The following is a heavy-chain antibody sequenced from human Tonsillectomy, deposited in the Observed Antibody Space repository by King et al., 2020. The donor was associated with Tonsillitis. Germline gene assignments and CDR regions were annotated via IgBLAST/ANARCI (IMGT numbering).Heavy chain of an antibody. CDR1: GFTLSTSG. CDR2: INDYGSRT. Sequence: VQLVESGGGLVQPGGSLRLSCSASGFTLSTSGFHWVRQAPGKGLEYVSSINDYGSRTHFADSVWGRFTISRDNSKNTVYLQMNRLRDADTAVYSCVKDRTGAWAFDVWGQGTMVSVSS. D-gene: IGHD1-1*01. CDR3: VKDRTGAWAFDV. V-gene: IGHV3-64D*06. J-gene: IGHJ3*01.